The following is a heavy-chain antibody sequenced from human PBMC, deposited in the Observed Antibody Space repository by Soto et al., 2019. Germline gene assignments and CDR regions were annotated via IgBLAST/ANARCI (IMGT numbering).Heavy chain of an antibody. CDR1: GGSITTYY. CDR2: IYYCETT. V-gene: IGHV4-59*01. J-gene: IGHJ1*01. D-gene: IGHD3-9*01. Sequence: QVQLQESGPGLVKPSETLSLTCTVSGGSITTYYWTWIRQPPGKGLEWIGYIYYCETTNYNPSLKSRVTMSLDTSKKHFSLKLTAETAADTAVYYCARDYYVTLTGFRAEYFQHWGQGTLVTVSS. CDR3: ARDYYVTLTGFRAEYFQH.